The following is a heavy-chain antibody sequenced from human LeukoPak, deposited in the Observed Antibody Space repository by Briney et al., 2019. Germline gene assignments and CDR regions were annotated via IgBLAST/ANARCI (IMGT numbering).Heavy chain of an antibody. CDR3: AREFQATVTPGY. CDR1: GYTFTGYY. CDR2: INPNSGGT. J-gene: IGHJ4*02. V-gene: IGHV1-2*02. Sequence: ASAKVSCKASGYTFTGYYMHWVRQAPGQGLEWMGWINPNSGGTNYAQKFQGRVTMTRDTSISTAYMELSRLRSDDTAVYYCAREFQATVTPGYWGQGTLVTVSS. D-gene: IGHD4-17*01.